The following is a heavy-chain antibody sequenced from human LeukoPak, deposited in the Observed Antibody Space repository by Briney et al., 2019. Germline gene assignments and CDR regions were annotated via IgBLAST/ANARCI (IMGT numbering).Heavy chain of an antibody. J-gene: IGHJ4*02. CDR3: ARAQSNWGSYYFDY. CDR1: GFTFSDYY. V-gene: IGHV3-11*01. D-gene: IGHD7-27*01. Sequence: PGGSLRLSCAASGFTFSDYYMSWIRQAPRKGLEWVSYISSSGSTIYYADSVKGRFTISRDNAKNSLYLQMNSLRAEDTAVYYCARAQSNWGSYYFDYWGQGTLVTVSS. CDR2: ISSSGSTI.